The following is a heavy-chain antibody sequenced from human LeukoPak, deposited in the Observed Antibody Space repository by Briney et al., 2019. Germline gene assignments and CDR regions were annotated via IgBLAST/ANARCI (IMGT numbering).Heavy chain of an antibody. J-gene: IGHJ5*02. CDR1: GFTFNDYY. CDR2: INIGGTNT. Sequence: GGSLRLSCAASGFTFNDYYMSWIRQAPGKGLEWLSYINIGGTNTHYADSVKGRFTISRDNAKKSLYLEMNNLRAEDTAVYYCATDGAGFDSWGEGVLVTVSS. CDR3: ATDGAGFDS. V-gene: IGHV3-11*01.